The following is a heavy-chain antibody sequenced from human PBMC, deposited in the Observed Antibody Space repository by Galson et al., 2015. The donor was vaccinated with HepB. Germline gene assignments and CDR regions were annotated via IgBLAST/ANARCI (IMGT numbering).Heavy chain of an antibody. CDR3: AKGIEGRGSWYNGDAFDI. J-gene: IGHJ3*02. V-gene: IGHV3-9*01. CDR1: RFTFDDYA. Sequence: SLRLSCAGSRFTFDDYAMHWVRQAPGKGLEWVSGISWNSGSIDYADSVKGRFTISRDNAKNSLYLQMNSLRAEDTALYYCAKGIEGRGSWYNGDAFDIWGQGTMVTVSS. D-gene: IGHD6-13*01. CDR2: ISWNSGSI.